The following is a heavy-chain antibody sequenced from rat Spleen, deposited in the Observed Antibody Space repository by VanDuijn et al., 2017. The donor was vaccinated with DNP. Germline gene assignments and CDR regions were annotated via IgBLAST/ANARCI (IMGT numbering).Heavy chain of an antibody. J-gene: IGHJ3*01. Sequence: EVQLVESGGGLVQPGGSMKLSCAASGFTFSDYNMAWVRQAPKKGLEWVATITYDGSSTYYGDSVKGRFTISRDNAKSTLYLQMDSLRSEDTATYYCATPRAIGGWFAYWGPGTLVTVSS. CDR3: ATPRAIGGWFAY. D-gene: IGHD1-4*01. V-gene: IGHV5-7*01. CDR1: GFTFSDYN. CDR2: ITYDGSST.